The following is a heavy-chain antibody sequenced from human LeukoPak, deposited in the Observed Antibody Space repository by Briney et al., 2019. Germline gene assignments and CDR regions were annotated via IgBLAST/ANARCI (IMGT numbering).Heavy chain of an antibody. Sequence: ASVKVSCKASGYTFTSYYMHWVRQAPGQGLEWMGIINPSGGSTSYAQKFQGRVTMTRDTSTSTVYMELSSLRSEDTAVYYCASIRHYDILTGPLYYYYGMDVWGRGTTVTVSS. D-gene: IGHD3-9*01. CDR2: INPSGGST. J-gene: IGHJ6*02. CDR1: GYTFTSYY. V-gene: IGHV1-46*01. CDR3: ASIRHYDILTGPLYYYYGMDV.